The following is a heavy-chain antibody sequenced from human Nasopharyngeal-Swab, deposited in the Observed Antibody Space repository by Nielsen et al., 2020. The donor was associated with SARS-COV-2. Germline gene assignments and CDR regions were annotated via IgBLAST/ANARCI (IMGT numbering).Heavy chain of an antibody. CDR3: ARDVAIVGATLEN. CDR2: ISSSSSTS. J-gene: IGHJ4*02. CDR1: EFTMSRNG. D-gene: IGHD1-26*01. V-gene: IGHV3-48*02. Sequence: GASLKISCAASEFTMSRNGMHWVRQAPGKGLEWVAYISSSSSTSYYADSVKGRFTISRDNPKNSLYLQMNSLRDEDTALYYCARDVAIVGATLENWGQGTPVTVSS.